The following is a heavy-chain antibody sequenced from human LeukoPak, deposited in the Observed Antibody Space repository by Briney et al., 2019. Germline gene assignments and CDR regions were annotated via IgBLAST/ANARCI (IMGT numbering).Heavy chain of an antibody. V-gene: IGHV6-1*01. CDR2: TYYRSEWYN. CDR3: AQADSTGYFYFQH. D-gene: IGHD3-22*01. Sequence: SQTLSLTCAISGDSVSSNSAAWNWIRQSPSKGLEWLGRTYYRSEWYNDYAVSVKSRININPDTSKNQFSLQLNSVTPEDTAVYYCAQADSTGYFYFQHWGQGTLVTVSS. CDR1: GDSVSSNSAA. J-gene: IGHJ1*01.